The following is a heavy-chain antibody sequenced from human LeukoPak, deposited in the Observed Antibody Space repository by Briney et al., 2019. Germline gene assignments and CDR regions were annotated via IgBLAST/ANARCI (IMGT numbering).Heavy chain of an antibody. V-gene: IGHV3-23*01. CDR1: GFTFSNYS. J-gene: IGHJ4*02. CDR3: AKGRGTTVTAAANY. D-gene: IGHD4-17*01. CDR2: ISGAGGTT. Sequence: GGSLRLSCAASGFTFSNYSMSWVRQAPGKGLEWVSTISGAGGTTYYADSVKGRFTISRDNSKNTLFLQFNSLRADDTAVYYCAKGRGTTVTAAANYWGQGTLVTVST.